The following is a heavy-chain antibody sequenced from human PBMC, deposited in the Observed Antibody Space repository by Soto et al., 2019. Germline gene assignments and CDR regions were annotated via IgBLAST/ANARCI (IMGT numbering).Heavy chain of an antibody. CDR3: ARDSVVTSYYYYGMDV. J-gene: IGHJ6*02. CDR1: GFTFGSYG. CDR2: IWYDGSNK. V-gene: IGHV3-33*01. D-gene: IGHD2-15*01. Sequence: GGSLRLSCAASGFTFGSYGMHWVRQAPGKGLEWVAVIWYDGSNKYYADSVKGRFTISRDNSKNTLYLQMNSLRAEDTAVYYCARDSVVTSYYYYGMDVWGQGTTVTVSS.